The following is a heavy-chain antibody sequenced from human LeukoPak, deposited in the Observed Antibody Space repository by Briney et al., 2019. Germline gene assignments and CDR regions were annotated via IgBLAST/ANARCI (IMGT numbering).Heavy chain of an antibody. V-gene: IGHV3-30-3*01. D-gene: IGHD5-12*01. CDR3: ARATMGSDY. CDR2: ISYDGSNK. CDR1: GFTFSGYP. Sequence: GGSLRLSCAASGFTFSGYPMHWVRQAPGKGLEWVALISYDGSNKYYADSVRGRFTISRDNSKNTLYLQMNSLRADDTAVYYCARATMGSDYWGQGTLVTVSS. J-gene: IGHJ4*02.